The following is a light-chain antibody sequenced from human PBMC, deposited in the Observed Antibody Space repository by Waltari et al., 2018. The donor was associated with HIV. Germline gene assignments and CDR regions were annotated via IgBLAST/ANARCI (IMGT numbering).Light chain of an antibody. Sequence: SYELTQSSSVSVSPGQTATIPCSGDALTKQHAYWYHQRPGQAPRLVIFKDTERPSGVPERFSGSSSGTTVTLKISGVEAEDEGDYYCQSADTSGKYVVFGGGTKVTVL. CDR1: ALTKQH. CDR2: KDT. V-gene: IGLV3-25*03. J-gene: IGLJ2*01. CDR3: QSADTSGKYVV.